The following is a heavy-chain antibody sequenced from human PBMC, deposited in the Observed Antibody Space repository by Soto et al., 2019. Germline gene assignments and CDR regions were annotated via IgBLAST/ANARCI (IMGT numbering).Heavy chain of an antibody. CDR3: ARKAGPTQFFYDS. CDR1: GFTVSRHY. D-gene: IGHD4-4*01. Sequence: GGSLRLSCAASGFTVSRHYISWVRQAPGKGLEWVSVIYAAGSTYYADSVKGRFTISRDNSKNIVYLHMDSLRAEDTAVYYCARKAGPTQFFYDSWGQGIRVTVSS. CDR2: IYAAGST. V-gene: IGHV3-53*01. J-gene: IGHJ4*02.